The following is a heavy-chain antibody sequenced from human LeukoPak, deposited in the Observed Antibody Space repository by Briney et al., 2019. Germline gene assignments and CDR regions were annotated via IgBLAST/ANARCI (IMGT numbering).Heavy chain of an antibody. Sequence: PGGSPRLSCAASGFTFSSYEMNWVRQAPGKGLEWVSSISSSSSDKEYADSVKGRFTISRDNAKNSLYLQMNSLRAEDTAVYYCARDGGGIDYWGQGTLVTVSS. J-gene: IGHJ4*02. D-gene: IGHD3-16*01. CDR1: GFTFSSYE. CDR3: ARDGGGIDY. CDR2: ISSSSSDK. V-gene: IGHV3-21*01.